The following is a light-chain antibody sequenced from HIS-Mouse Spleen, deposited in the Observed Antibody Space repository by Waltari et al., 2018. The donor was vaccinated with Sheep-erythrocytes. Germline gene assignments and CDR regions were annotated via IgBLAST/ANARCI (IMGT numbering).Light chain of an antibody. V-gene: IGLV2-11*01. CDR3: CSYAGSYTYYV. J-gene: IGLJ1*01. Sequence: QSALTQPRSVSGSPGQSVTTSCTVPSRHVGCYNYFPWYQQHPGKAPNLMIYDVSKRPSGVPDRFSGSKSGNTASLTISGLQAEDEADYYCCSYAGSYTYYVFGTGTKVTVL. CDR2: DVS. CDR1: SRHVGCYNY.